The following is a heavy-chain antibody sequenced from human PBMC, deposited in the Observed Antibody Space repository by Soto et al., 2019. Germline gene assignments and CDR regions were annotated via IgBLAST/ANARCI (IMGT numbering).Heavy chain of an antibody. CDR1: GFTFSNAW. V-gene: IGHV3-15*01. CDR2: IKSKTDGGTT. D-gene: IGHD6-6*01. J-gene: IGHJ5*02. Sequence: PGGSLRLSCAASGFTFSNAWMSWVRQAPGKGLEWVGRIKSKTDGGTTDYAAPVKGRFTISRDDSKNTLYLQMNSLKTEDTAVYYCTTRVIAAPPEWLDPWGQGTLVTVSS. CDR3: TTRVIAAPPEWLDP.